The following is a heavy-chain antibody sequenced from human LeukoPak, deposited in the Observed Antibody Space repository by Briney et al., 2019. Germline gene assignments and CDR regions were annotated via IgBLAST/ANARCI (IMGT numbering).Heavy chain of an antibody. V-gene: IGHV3-30*02. D-gene: IGHD1-26*01. CDR1: GFIFSSYG. CDR2: IRYDGSNT. CDR3: ARRGYHDYSGFDY. J-gene: IGHJ4*02. Sequence: GGSLRLSCAASGFIFSSYGMHWVRQAPGKGLEWVAFIRYDGSNTYYADSVKGRFTISRDNAKKSLYLQMKSLRAEDTAVYYCARRGYHDYSGFDYWGQGTLVTVSS.